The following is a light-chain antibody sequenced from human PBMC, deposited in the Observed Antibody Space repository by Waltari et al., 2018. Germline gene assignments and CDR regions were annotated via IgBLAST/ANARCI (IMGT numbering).Light chain of an antibody. CDR3: QQYYTTVTVT. Sequence: DIVMTQSPDSLAVSLGERATINCKSSQSVLYRYSNRNYLAWYQQKSGQPPKLLIYWASTRESGVPDRFSGSGSGTDFTLTISSLQAEDVAVYYCQQYYTTVTVTFGGGTKVEVK. J-gene: IGKJ4*01. CDR1: QSVLYRYSNRNY. CDR2: WAS. V-gene: IGKV4-1*01.